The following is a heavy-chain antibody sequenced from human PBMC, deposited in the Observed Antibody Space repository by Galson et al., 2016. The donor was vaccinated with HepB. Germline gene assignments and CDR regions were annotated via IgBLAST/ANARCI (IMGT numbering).Heavy chain of an antibody. CDR1: GGSIGTSTYY. J-gene: IGHJ5*02. Sequence: SETLSLTCTVSGGSIGTSTYYWGWIRQPPGKGLEWIGSIFYSGSTYYTPSLKSRVTISGDTSKNQFSLKLNSVTAADTAVYFCARHGGVGATSWCDPCGQGTLVTVSS. D-gene: IGHD1-26*01. CDR3: ARHGGVGATSWCDP. V-gene: IGHV4-39*01. CDR2: IFYSGST.